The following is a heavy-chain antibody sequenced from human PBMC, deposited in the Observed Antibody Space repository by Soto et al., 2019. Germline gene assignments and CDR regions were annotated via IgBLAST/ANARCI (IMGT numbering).Heavy chain of an antibody. Sequence: GGSLRLSCAASGFTFSSYSMNWVRQAPGKGLEWVSYVTSSSSTIYYADSVKGRFTISRDNAKNSLYLQMNSLRAEDTAVYYCAKVHRIQLCSDIWGQGTMVTVSS. D-gene: IGHD5-18*01. CDR3: AKVHRIQLCSDI. J-gene: IGHJ3*02. V-gene: IGHV3-48*01. CDR1: GFTFSSYS. CDR2: VTSSSSTI.